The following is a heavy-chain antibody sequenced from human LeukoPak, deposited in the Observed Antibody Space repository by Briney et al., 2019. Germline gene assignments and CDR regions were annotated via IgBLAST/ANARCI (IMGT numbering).Heavy chain of an antibody. J-gene: IGHJ4*02. CDR1: GDSIGNRNYY. CDR3: ARLGLVGPYSSSAYYFDY. V-gene: IGHV4-39*01. Sequence: SETLSLTCTVSGDSIGNRNYYWGWIRQPPGKGLAWIGSIYYRGSSYYNPSLRSRVTIYVDTSKNQFSLKLSFVTAADTAVYYCARLGLVGPYSSSAYYFDYWGQGALVTVSS. D-gene: IGHD6-6*01. CDR2: IYYRGSS.